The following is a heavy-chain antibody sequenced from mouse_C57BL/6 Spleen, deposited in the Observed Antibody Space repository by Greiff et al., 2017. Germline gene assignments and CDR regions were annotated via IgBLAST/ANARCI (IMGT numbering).Heavy chain of an antibody. CDR2: IDPSDSYT. Sequence: QVQLQQPGAELVKPGASVKLSCKASGYTFTSYWMQWVKQRPGQGLEWIGEIDPSDSYTNYNQKFKGKATLTVDTSSRTAYMQLSSLTSEDSAVYYCARGYYGSSPYAMDYWGQGTSVTVSS. V-gene: IGHV1-50*01. CDR3: ARGYYGSSPYAMDY. CDR1: GYTFTSYW. J-gene: IGHJ4*01. D-gene: IGHD1-1*01.